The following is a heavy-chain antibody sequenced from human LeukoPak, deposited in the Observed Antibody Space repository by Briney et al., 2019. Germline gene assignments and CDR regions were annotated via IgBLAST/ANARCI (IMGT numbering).Heavy chain of an antibody. D-gene: IGHD2-2*01. CDR2: ISSSGSTI. Sequence: PGGPLRLSCAASGFTFSSYEMNWVRQAPGKGLEWVSYISSSGSTIYYADSVKGRFTISRDNAKNSLYLQMNSLRAEDTAVYYCEGSSTRYNWFDPWGQGTLVTVSS. J-gene: IGHJ5*02. CDR1: GFTFSSYE. CDR3: EGSSTRYNWFDP. V-gene: IGHV3-48*03.